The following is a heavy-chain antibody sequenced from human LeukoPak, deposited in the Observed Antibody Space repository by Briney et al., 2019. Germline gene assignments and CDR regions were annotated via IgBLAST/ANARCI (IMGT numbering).Heavy chain of an antibody. Sequence: ASVKVSCKASGYTFTSYGISWVRQAPGQGLEWMGWISAYNGNTNYAQKLQGRVTMTTDTSTSTAYMEPRSLRSDDTAVYYCARDYRKGYYYYYGMDVWGQGTTVTVSS. V-gene: IGHV1-18*01. D-gene: IGHD1-26*01. CDR1: GYTFTSYG. J-gene: IGHJ6*02. CDR2: ISAYNGNT. CDR3: ARDYRKGYYYYYGMDV.